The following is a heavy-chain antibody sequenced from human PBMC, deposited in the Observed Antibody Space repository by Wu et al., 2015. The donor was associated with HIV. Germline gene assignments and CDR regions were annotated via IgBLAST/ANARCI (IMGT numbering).Heavy chain of an antibody. J-gene: IGHJ6*02. D-gene: IGHD5-12*01. V-gene: IGHV1-2*02. CDR3: ARNTDSVATSLYSLGV. CDR2: INPNRGGT. CDR1: GYTFIDYY. Sequence: QVQLLQSGAEVKKPGASVMVSCKASGYTFIDYYLYWVRQAPRQGLEWMGWINPNRGGTKYAQKFQGRVTMTRDTAVSTAYMELSSLRSEDTAVYYCARNTDSVATSLYSLGVWGQGTVVTVSS.